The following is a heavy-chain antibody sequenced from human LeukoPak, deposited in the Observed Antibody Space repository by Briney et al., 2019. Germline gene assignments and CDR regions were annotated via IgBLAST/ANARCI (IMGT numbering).Heavy chain of an antibody. J-gene: IGHJ4*02. CDR1: GFTFSSYA. CDR2: ISDSGADI. CDR3: AKVGDTIFGVAIIFWDS. V-gene: IGHV3-23*01. Sequence: GGSLRLSCAASGFTFSSYAMSWVRQAPGKGLEWVAAISDSGADIYYADFVKGRFAVSRDNSKNTLYLQMNSLRVEDTAVYYCAKVGDTIFGVAIIFWDSWGQGTLVTVSS. D-gene: IGHD3-3*01.